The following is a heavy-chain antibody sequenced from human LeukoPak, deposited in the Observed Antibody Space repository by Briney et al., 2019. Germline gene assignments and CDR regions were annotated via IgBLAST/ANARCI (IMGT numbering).Heavy chain of an antibody. Sequence: PGRSLRLSCAASGFTFSRNGMHWVRQAPGKGLEWVAAISYDGSNKWHADSVKGRFTISRDNSKNTLYLQMNSLRAEDTAVYYCAKDQYQLLSFDYWGQGTLVTASS. V-gene: IGHV3-30*18. D-gene: IGHD2-2*01. J-gene: IGHJ4*02. CDR1: GFTFSRNG. CDR2: ISYDGSNK. CDR3: AKDQYQLLSFDY.